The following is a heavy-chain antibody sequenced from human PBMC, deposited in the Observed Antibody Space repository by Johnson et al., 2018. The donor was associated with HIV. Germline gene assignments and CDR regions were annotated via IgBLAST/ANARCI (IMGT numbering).Heavy chain of an antibody. CDR2: INQNGSEK. J-gene: IGHJ3*01. CDR3: AREGTYEPLHRIYDYGDYPTFDF. Sequence: EVQLVESGGGLVQPGGSLRLSCTASGFTVSDYWMSWVRQSPGKGLEWVASINQNGSEKSYVDSMKGRLTISRDNPKNSLFLQVDSLRADDTAVYFCAREGTYEPLHRIYDYGDYPTFDFWGQGTMVTVSS. D-gene: IGHD4-17*01. CDR1: GFTVSDYW. V-gene: IGHV3-7*01.